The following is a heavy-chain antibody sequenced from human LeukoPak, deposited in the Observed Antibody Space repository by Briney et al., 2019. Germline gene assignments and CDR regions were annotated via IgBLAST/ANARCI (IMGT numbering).Heavy chain of an antibody. Sequence: ASVTVSFKSSGYTFTVYYMHWVRQAPGQGEGWMGWINPNSGGTNYEQKFQGRVTMTRDTSISTAYMELSRLRSDDTAVYYCARIPSSGWTKRLYYFDYWGQGTLVTVSS. CDR2: INPNSGGT. CDR1: GYTFTVYY. CDR3: ARIPSSGWTKRLYYFDY. J-gene: IGHJ4*02. D-gene: IGHD6-19*01. V-gene: IGHV1-2*02.